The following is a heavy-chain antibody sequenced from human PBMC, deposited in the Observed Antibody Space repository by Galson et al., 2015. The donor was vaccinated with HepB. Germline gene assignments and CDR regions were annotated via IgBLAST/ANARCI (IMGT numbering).Heavy chain of an antibody. J-gene: IGHJ3*02. CDR3: TTEKAGGYSALNAFHI. Sequence: SVKVSCKASGYTFTSYYMHWVRQAPGQGLEWMGIINPSGGSTSYAQKFQGRVTMTRDTSTSTVYMELSSLRSEDTAVYYCTTEKAGGYSALNAFHIWGQGTMVTVSS. CDR2: INPSGGST. D-gene: IGHD5-12*01. CDR1: GYTFTSYY. V-gene: IGHV1-46*01.